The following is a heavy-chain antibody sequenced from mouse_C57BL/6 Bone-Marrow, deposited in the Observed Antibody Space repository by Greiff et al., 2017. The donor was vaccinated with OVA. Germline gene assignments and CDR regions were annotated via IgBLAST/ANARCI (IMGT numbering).Heavy chain of an antibody. CDR2: ISSGSSTI. CDR1: GFTFSDYG. Sequence: EVKLVESGGGLVKPGGSLKFSCAASGFTFSDYGMHWVRQAPEKGLEWVAYISSGSSTIYYADTVKGRFTISRDNAKNTLFLQMTSLRSEDTAVYYCARLITDYWGQGTTLTVSS. D-gene: IGHD1-1*01. J-gene: IGHJ2*01. V-gene: IGHV5-17*01. CDR3: ARLITDY.